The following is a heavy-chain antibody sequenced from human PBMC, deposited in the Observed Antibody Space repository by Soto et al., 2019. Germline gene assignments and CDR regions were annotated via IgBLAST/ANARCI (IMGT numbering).Heavy chain of an antibody. Sequence: SETLSLTCGVSGYSISSGYYWGWIRQPPGKGLEWIASIFHSGSTYYNPSLKSRVTISVDTSKNQFSLKLSSVTAADTAVYYCASGLQYGGNSAYWGQGTLVTVSS. CDR3: ASGLQYGGNSAY. CDR2: IFHSGST. J-gene: IGHJ4*02. D-gene: IGHD2-21*02. V-gene: IGHV4-38-2*01. CDR1: GYSISSGYY.